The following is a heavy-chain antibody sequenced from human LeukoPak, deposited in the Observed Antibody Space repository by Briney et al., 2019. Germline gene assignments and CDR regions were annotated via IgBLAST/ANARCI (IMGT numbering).Heavy chain of an antibody. CDR2: IKEDGSIE. D-gene: IGHD5-12*01. Sequence: GGSLRLSCVASGFTFSHYWMSWVRQAPGKGLEWVANIKEDGSIEDYVDSVKGRFTVSRYNAKNSLYLEMNSLRVEDTAVYYCVSQQVAPPWGQGTLVIVSS. CDR1: GFTFSHYW. V-gene: IGHV3-7*01. CDR3: VSQQVAPP. J-gene: IGHJ5*02.